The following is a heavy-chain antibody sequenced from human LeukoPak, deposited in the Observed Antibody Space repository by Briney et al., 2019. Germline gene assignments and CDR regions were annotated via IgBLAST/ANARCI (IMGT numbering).Heavy chain of an antibody. CDR1: GFTLSSYA. Sequence: PGGSLRLSCTASGFTLSSYAMHWVRQAPGKGLEWVAVTSYDGSNQYYADSVWGRFTISRDNSKNSLYLQMNSLRSEDTAVYYCARDQWASSPNWIDPWGQGTLVTVSS. J-gene: IGHJ5*02. D-gene: IGHD1-26*01. CDR2: TSYDGSNQ. V-gene: IGHV3-30-3*01. CDR3: ARDQWASSPNWIDP.